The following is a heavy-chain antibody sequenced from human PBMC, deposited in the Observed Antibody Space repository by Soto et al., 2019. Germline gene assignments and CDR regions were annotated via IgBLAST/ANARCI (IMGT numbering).Heavy chain of an antibody. CDR2: ISSSSSYI. V-gene: IGHV3-21*01. CDR3: ARGYHYYDSSGYDKWDAFDI. CDR1: GFTFSSYS. Sequence: EVQLVESGGGLVKPGGSLRLSCAASGFTFSSYSMNWVRQAPGKGLEWVSSISSSSSYIFYADSVKGRFTISRDNAKNSLYLQRNSLRDEDTAVYYCARGYHYYDSSGYDKWDAFDIWGQGTMVTVSS. D-gene: IGHD3-22*01. J-gene: IGHJ3*02.